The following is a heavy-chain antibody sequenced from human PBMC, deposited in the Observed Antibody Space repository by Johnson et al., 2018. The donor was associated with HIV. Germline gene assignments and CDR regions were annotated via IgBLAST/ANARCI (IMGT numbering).Heavy chain of an antibody. Sequence: VQLVESGGGLVQPGGSLRLSCAASGFTFSSYWMHWVRQAPGKGLEYVSRITGSGDTYYVNSVKGRFTISRDNSKSTLYLQMDSLRAEDTAVYYCARRTVSELGDAFDIWGQGTMVTVSS. J-gene: IGHJ3*02. CDR2: ITGSGDT. CDR3: ARRTVSELGDAFDI. D-gene: IGHD7-27*01. CDR1: GFTFSSYW. V-gene: IGHV3-64*01.